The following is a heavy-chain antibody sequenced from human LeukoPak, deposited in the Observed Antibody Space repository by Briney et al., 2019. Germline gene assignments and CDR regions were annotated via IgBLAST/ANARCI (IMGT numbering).Heavy chain of an antibody. CDR3: ARERGYSGYEPLDY. CDR2: ISSSGSTI. Sequence: GGSLRLSCAASGFTFSSYGMNWVRQAPGKGLEWVSYISSSGSTIYYADSVKGRFTISRDNAKNSLYLQMNSLRAEDTAVYYCARERGYSGYEPLDYWGQGTLVTVSS. J-gene: IGHJ4*02. V-gene: IGHV3-48*04. D-gene: IGHD5-12*01. CDR1: GFTFSSYG.